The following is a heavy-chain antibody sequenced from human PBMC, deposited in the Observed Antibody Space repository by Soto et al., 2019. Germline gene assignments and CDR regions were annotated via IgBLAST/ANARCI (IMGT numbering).Heavy chain of an antibody. J-gene: IGHJ4*02. Sequence: QVQLVESGGGVVQPGRSLRLSCAASGFTFSSYAMHWVRQAPGKGLEWVAVISYDGSNKYYADSVKGRFTISRDNSKNTLYLQMNILRAEDTAVYYCSCGSSILDYWGQGTLVTVSS. CDR2: ISYDGSNK. V-gene: IGHV3-30-3*01. D-gene: IGHD1-26*01. CDR3: SCGSSILDY. CDR1: GFTFSSYA.